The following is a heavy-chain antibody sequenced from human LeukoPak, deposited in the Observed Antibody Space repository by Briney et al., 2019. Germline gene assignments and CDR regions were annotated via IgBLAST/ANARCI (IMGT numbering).Heavy chain of an antibody. CDR1: GFTVSSNY. CDR2: IYSGGST. V-gene: IGHV3-53*01. Sequence: QAGGSLRLSCAASGFTVSSNYMSWVRQAPGKGLEWVSVIYSGGSTYYADSVKGRFTISIDNSKSTLYIQMNSLRAEDTAVYYCARAKPKNMVRGLIMRRESRYYFDYWGQGTLVTVSS. J-gene: IGHJ4*02. CDR3: ARAKPKNMVRGLIMRRESRYYFDY. D-gene: IGHD3-10*01.